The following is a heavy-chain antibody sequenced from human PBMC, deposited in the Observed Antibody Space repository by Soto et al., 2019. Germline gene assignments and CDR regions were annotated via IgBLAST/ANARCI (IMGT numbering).Heavy chain of an antibody. Sequence: GGSLRLSCAASEFTFNTYSMNWVRQAPGKGLEWVSCISSTSSYIYYADSVKGRFTISRDNAKNLLYLQMNSLRAEDTAVYYCARDFGESRGSYYYYGMDVWGQGTTVTVS. CDR1: EFTFNTYS. J-gene: IGHJ6*02. V-gene: IGHV3-21*01. CDR2: ISSTSSYI. CDR3: ARDFGESRGSYYYYGMDV. D-gene: IGHD2-21*01.